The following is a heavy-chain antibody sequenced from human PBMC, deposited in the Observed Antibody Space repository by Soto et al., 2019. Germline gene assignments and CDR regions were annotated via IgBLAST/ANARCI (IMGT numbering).Heavy chain of an antibody. CDR2: IIPIFGTA. D-gene: IGHD3-22*01. V-gene: IGHV1-69*13. J-gene: IGHJ3*02. CDR1: GGTFSSYA. CDR3: ARDPVPYYYDSSGPSLGAFDI. Sequence: SVKVSCKASGGTFSSYAISWVRQAPGQGLEWMGGIIPIFGTANYAQRFQGRVTITADESTSTAYMELSSLRSEDTAVYYCARDPVPYYYDSSGPSLGAFDIWGQGTMVTVSS.